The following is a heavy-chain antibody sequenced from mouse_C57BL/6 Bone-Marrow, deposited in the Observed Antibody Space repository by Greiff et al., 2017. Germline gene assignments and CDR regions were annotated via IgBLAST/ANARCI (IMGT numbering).Heavy chain of an antibody. Sequence: GKLVESEGGLVQPGSSMKLSCTASGFTFSDYYMAWVRQVPEKGLEWVANINYDGSSTYYLDSLKSRFIISRDNAKNILYLQMSSLKSEDTATYYCARDPFITTVVAHWYFDVWGTGTTVTVSS. CDR2: INYDGSST. V-gene: IGHV5-16*01. CDR1: GFTFSDYY. J-gene: IGHJ1*03. D-gene: IGHD1-1*01. CDR3: ARDPFITTVVAHWYFDV.